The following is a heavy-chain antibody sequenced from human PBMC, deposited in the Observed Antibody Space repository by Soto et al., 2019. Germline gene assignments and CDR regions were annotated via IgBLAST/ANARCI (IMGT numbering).Heavy chain of an antibody. CDR1: GFTFSSYS. CDR2: ISSSSSYI. Sequence: GESLKISCAASGFTFSSYSMNWVRQAPGKGLEWVSSISSSSSYIYYADSVKGRFTISRDNAKNSLYLQMNSLRAEDTAVYYCARVGLDWASPLDYWGQGTLVTVSS. J-gene: IGHJ4*02. V-gene: IGHV3-21*01. CDR3: ARVGLDWASPLDY. D-gene: IGHD2-8*02.